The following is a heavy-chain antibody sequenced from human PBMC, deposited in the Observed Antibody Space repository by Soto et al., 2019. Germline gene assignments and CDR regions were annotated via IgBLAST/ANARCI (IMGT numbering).Heavy chain of an antibody. J-gene: IGHJ6*02. D-gene: IGHD3-3*01. CDR1: GFTFGDYA. CDR2: IRSKAYGGTT. CDR3: TRGGDFWSGYWYYYYYGMDV. V-gene: IGHV3-49*04. Sequence: GGSLRLSCTASGFTFGDYAMSWVRQAPGKGLEWVGFIRSKAYGGTTEYAASVKGRFTISRDDSKSIAYLQMNSLKTEDTAVYYCTRGGDFWSGYWYYYYYGMDVWGQGTTVTVSS.